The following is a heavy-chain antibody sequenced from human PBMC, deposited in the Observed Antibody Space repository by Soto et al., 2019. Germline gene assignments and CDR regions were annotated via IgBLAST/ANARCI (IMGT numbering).Heavy chain of an antibody. Sequence: QVQLVQSGAEVKKPGASVKVSCTASGYTFTSYAIHWVRQAPGQRLEWMGWVNAGNGNTKYSQKLQGRVTITRDTSRITAYLEASSLRSEDTTVFYCARTVAYKWNLIDYWGQGTLVTVSS. CDR3: ARTVAYKWNLIDY. CDR1: GYTFTSYA. D-gene: IGHD1-20*01. CDR2: VNAGNGNT. V-gene: IGHV1-3*01. J-gene: IGHJ4*02.